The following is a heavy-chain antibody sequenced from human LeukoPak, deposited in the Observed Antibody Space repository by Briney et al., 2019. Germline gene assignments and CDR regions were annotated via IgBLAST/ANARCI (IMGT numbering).Heavy chain of an antibody. CDR2: IYFSGST. J-gene: IGHJ4*02. CDR1: GGSISNYY. CDR3: ARVWAGPLYYFDY. Sequence: SETLSLTCTVSGGSISNYYWGWIRQPPGKGLEWIGYIYFSGSTSYNPSLKSRVTISIDTSKNQFSLKLSSVTAADTAVYYCARVWAGPLYYFDYWGQGTLVTVSS. D-gene: IGHD6-19*01. V-gene: IGHV4-59*01.